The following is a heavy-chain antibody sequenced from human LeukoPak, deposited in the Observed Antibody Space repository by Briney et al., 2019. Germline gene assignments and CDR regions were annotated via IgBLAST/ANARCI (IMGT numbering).Heavy chain of an antibody. V-gene: IGHV1-8*01. D-gene: IGHD5-12*01. CDR2: MNPNSGNT. CDR3: ARVLGSGYDYDY. Sequence: ASVKVSCKASGYTFTSYDINWVRQATGQGLEWMGWMNPNSGNTGYAQKFQGRVTMTRNTSISTAYMELSSLRSEDTAVYYCARVLGSGYDYDYWGQGTLVTVSS. CDR1: GYTFTSYD. J-gene: IGHJ4*02.